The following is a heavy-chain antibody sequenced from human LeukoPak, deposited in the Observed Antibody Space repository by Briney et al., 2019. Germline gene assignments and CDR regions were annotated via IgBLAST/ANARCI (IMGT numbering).Heavy chain of an antibody. Sequence: ASVKVSCKASGGTFSSYAISWVRQAPGQGLEWMGGIIPIFGTANYAQKFQGRVTITADESTSTAYMELSSLRSEDTAVYYCARGASRFFLAHNWFDPWGQGTLVTVSS. J-gene: IGHJ5*02. CDR1: GGTFSSYA. CDR2: IIPIFGTA. V-gene: IGHV1-69*13. CDR3: ARGASRFFLAHNWFDP. D-gene: IGHD3-3*01.